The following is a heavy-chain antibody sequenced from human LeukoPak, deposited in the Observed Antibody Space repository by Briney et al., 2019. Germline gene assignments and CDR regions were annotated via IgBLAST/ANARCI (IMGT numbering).Heavy chain of an antibody. CDR3: AREVAAAVHFDY. V-gene: IGHV3-7*01. CDR2: IKQDGSEK. Sequence: GGSLRLSCEASGFTFSSYWMSWVRQAPGKGLEWVANIKQDGSEKYYVDSVKGRFTISRDNAKNSLYLQMNSLRAEDTAVYYCAREVAAAVHFDYWGQGTLVTVSS. CDR1: GFTFSSYW. J-gene: IGHJ4*02. D-gene: IGHD6-13*01.